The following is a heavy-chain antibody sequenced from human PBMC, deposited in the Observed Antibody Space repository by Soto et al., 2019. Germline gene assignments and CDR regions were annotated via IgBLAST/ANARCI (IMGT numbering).Heavy chain of an antibody. D-gene: IGHD3-3*01. J-gene: IGHJ6*02. Sequence: QVQLVQSGAEVKKPGSSVKVSCKASGGTFSSYAISWVRQAPGQGLEWMGGIIPIFGTANYAQKFQGRVTITADESTSTAYMELSSLRSEDTAVYYCARDYDFWSADGPNGMDVWGQGTTVTVSS. CDR3: ARDYDFWSADGPNGMDV. CDR2: IIPIFGTA. CDR1: GGTFSSYA. V-gene: IGHV1-69*12.